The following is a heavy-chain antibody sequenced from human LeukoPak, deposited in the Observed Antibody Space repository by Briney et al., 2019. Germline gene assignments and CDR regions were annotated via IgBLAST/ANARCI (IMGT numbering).Heavy chain of an antibody. D-gene: IGHD5-24*01. Sequence: ASVKVSCKASGYTFTSYYMHWVRQAPGQGLEWMGIINPSRGSTSQAQTFQGRVTMTRDMSTSTVSMELSSLRSEDTAVYYCARDGGDGYKANWFDTWGQGTLVAVSS. CDR3: ARDGGDGYKANWFDT. J-gene: IGHJ5*02. V-gene: IGHV1-46*01. CDR2: INPSRGST. CDR1: GYTFTSYY.